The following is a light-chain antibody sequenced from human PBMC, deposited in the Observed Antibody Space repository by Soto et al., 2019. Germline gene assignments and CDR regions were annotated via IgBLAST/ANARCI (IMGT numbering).Light chain of an antibody. CDR3: ATWDDSLNGPV. Sequence: QSALTQPASVSGSPGQSITFSCTGTSSDVGAYNYVSWYQQHPGKAPKLMIYEVSNRPSGVSNRFSGSKSGNTASLTISGLQAEDEADYYCATWDDSLNGPVFGGGTQLTVL. V-gene: IGLV2-14*01. CDR2: EVS. CDR1: SSDVGAYNY. J-gene: IGLJ3*02.